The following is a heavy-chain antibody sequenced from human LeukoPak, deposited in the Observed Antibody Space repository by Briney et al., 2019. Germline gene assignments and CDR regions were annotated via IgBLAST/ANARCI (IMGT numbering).Heavy chain of an antibody. V-gene: IGHV4-34*01. CDR2: INHSGST. CDR1: GGSFSGYY. Sequence: PSETLSLTCAVYGGSFSGYYWSWIRQPPGKGLEWIGEINHSGSTNYNPSLKSRVTISVDTSKNQFSLKLSSVTAADTAVYYCARAVPAAINYWGQGTLVTVSS. J-gene: IGHJ4*02. D-gene: IGHD2-2*02. CDR3: ARAVPAAINY.